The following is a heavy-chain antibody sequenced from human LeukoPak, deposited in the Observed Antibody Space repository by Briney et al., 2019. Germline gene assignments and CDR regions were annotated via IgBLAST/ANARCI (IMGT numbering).Heavy chain of an antibody. Sequence: ATVKISCKASGYTLTDYYIHWVQQAPGEGLEWVGRVDPEDGETFYGKKFQDRFIISADTPTGTSCMEVSSLKSEDTAVYYCARGTLWFDYWGQGTVVTVSS. D-gene: IGHD1/OR15-1a*01. CDR3: ARGTLWFDY. CDR1: GYTLTDYY. J-gene: IGHJ5*01. V-gene: IGHV1-69-2*01. CDR2: VDPEDGET.